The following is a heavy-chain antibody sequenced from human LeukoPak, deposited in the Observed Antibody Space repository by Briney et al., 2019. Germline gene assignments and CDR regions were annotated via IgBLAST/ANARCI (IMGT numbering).Heavy chain of an antibody. V-gene: IGHV3-11*01. CDR1: GFTFSDYY. Sequence: GGSLRLSCAASGFTFSDYYMSWIRQAPGKGLEWVSYISSSGSTIYYADSVKDRFTISRDNAKNSLYLQMNSPRAEDTAVYYCARGTYYYDSSGYLPVYYFDYWGQGTLVTVSS. J-gene: IGHJ4*02. CDR3: ARGTYYYDSSGYLPVYYFDY. D-gene: IGHD3-22*01. CDR2: ISSSGSTI.